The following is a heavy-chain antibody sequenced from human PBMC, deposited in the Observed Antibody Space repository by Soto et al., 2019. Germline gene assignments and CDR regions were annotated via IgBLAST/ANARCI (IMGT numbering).Heavy chain of an antibody. J-gene: IGHJ4*02. CDR1: GGTFSSYA. CDR2: IIPIFGTA. D-gene: IGHD2-21*02. V-gene: IGHV1-69*12. CDR3: ARDYGAYCGGDCYFYYFDY. Sequence: QVQLVQSGAEVKKPGSSVKVSCKASGGTFSSYAISCVRQAPGQGLEWMGGIIPIFGTANYAQKFQGRVTITADESTSTAYMELSSLRSEDTAVYYCARDYGAYCGGDCYFYYFDYWGQGTLVTVSS.